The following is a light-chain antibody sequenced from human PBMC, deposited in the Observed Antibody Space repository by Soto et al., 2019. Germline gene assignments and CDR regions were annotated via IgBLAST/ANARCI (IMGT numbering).Light chain of an antibody. V-gene: IGLV2-14*01. CDR2: DVT. J-gene: IGLJ1*01. Sequence: QSALTQPASVSGSPGQSITISCTGTSSDVGGYNYVSWYQQYLGRAPKLMIYDVTYRPSGVSNRFSGSKSGNTASLTISGLQAEDEADYYCSSYTLNSAYVFGTGTKLTVL. CDR3: SSYTLNSAYV. CDR1: SSDVGGYNY.